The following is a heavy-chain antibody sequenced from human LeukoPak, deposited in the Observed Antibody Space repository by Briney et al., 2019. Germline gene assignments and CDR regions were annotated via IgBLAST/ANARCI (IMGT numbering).Heavy chain of an antibody. D-gene: IGHD3-22*01. CDR3: ARGSRVGYYDSSGYYVELPEEGTFDY. Sequence: SETLSLTCTVSGGSISSYYWSWIRQPPGKGLEWIGYIYYSGSTNYNPSLKSRVTISVDTCKNQFSLKRSSVTAADTAVYYCARGSRVGYYDSSGYYVELPEEGTFDYWGQGTLVTVSS. CDR1: GGSISSYY. V-gene: IGHV4-59*01. J-gene: IGHJ4*02. CDR2: IYYSGST.